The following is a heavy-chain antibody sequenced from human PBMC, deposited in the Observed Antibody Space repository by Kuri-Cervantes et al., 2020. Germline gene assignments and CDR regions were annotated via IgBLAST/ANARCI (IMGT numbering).Heavy chain of an antibody. CDR2: INHSGNT. J-gene: IGHJ4*02. Sequence: SETLSLTCAVYGGSFSGYYWSWIRQPPGKGLEWIGEINHSGNTNYNPSLKSRVTISVDTSKNQFSLKLSSVTAADTAVYYCARLLKGYYYFDYWGQGTLVTVSS. D-gene: IGHD2-15*01. CDR1: GGSFSGYY. V-gene: IGHV4-34*01. CDR3: ARLLKGYYYFDY.